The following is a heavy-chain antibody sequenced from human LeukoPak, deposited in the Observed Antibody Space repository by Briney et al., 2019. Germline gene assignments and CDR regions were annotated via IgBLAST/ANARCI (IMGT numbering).Heavy chain of an antibody. Sequence: SVNVSCKASGGTFSSYAISWVRQAPGQGLEWMGGIIPIFGTANYAQKFQGRVTITADKSTSTAYMELSSLRSEDTAVYYCARESSDYGWFDPWGQGTLVTVSS. CDR2: IIPIFGTA. D-gene: IGHD4-17*01. V-gene: IGHV1-69*06. J-gene: IGHJ5*02. CDR1: GGTFSSYA. CDR3: ARESSDYGWFDP.